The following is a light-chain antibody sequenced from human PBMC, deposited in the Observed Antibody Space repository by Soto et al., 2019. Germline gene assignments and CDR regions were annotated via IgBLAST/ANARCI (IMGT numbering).Light chain of an antibody. Sequence: AIRMTQAPSALCAPTGERLTITCRASQGISSYLAWYQQKPGKAPKLLIYKASTLASGVPSRFSGSGSGTDFTLTISSLEPEDFGVYFCHQRNKFGQGTRLEIK. CDR1: QGISSY. V-gene: IGKV1-8*01. CDR3: HQRNK. CDR2: KAS. J-gene: IGKJ5*01.